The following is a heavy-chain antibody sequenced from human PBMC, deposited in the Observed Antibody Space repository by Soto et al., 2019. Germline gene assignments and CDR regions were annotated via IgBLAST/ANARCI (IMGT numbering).Heavy chain of an antibody. J-gene: IGHJ6*02. CDR2: ITPIFGTA. V-gene: IGHV1-69*13. Sequence: SVKVSCKASGGTFSSYAISWVRQAPGQGLEWMGGITPIFGTANYAQKFQGRVTITADESTSTAYMELSSLRAEDTAGYYCGRGSAEAVPYYSPGMAVWGQGPTVTDS. CDR3: GRGSAEAVPYYSPGMAV. CDR1: GGTFSSYA.